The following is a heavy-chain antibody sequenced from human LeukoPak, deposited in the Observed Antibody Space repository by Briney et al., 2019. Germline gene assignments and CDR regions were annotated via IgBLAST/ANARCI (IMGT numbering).Heavy chain of an antibody. CDR2: ISWNSGSI. CDR3: AKDSALYGSGSYYNVGYFDY. CDR1: GFTFSSYA. Sequence: PGGSLRLSCAASGFTFSSYAMYWVRQAPGKGLEWVSGISWNSGSIGYADSVKGRFTISRDNAKNSLYLQMNSLRAEDTALYYCAKDSALYGSGSYYNVGYFDYWGQGTLVTVSS. V-gene: IGHV3-9*01. D-gene: IGHD3-10*01. J-gene: IGHJ4*02.